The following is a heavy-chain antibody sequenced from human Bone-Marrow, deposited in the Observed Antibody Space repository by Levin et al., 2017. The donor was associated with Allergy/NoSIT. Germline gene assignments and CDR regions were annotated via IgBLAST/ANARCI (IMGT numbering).Heavy chain of an antibody. D-gene: IGHD3-16*01. V-gene: IGHV3-23*01. Sequence: GESLKISCAASGFTFSSYAMSWVRQAPGKGLEWVSAISGGGGGSTYCADSVKGRFTISRDNSKNTLYLQMNSLRAEDTAVYYCAKDRASSRGLGAFDIWGQGTMVTVSS. J-gene: IGHJ3*02. CDR3: AKDRASSRGLGAFDI. CDR1: GFTFSSYA. CDR2: ISGGGGGST.